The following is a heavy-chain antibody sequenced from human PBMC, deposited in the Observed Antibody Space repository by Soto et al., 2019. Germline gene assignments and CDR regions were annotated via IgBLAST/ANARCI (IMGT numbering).Heavy chain of an antibody. D-gene: IGHD2-2*01. CDR3: ARAVGYCSSTSCYGGNWFDP. J-gene: IGHJ5*02. V-gene: IGHV4-59*01. Sequence: SETLSLTCTVSGGSISSYYWSWIRQPPGKGLEWIGYIYYSGSTNYNPSLKSRVTISVDTSKNQFSLKLSSVTAADTAVYYCARAVGYCSSTSCYGGNWFDPWGQGTLVTVSS. CDR2: IYYSGST. CDR1: GGSISSYY.